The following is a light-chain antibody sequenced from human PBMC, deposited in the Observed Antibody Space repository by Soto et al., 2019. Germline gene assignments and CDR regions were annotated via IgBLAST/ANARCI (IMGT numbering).Light chain of an antibody. CDR2: KAS. Sequence: DIEVTPTHSTLSASVGDRVTITCRASQSISTWLAWYQQKPGKAPKLLIYKASSLESGVPSRFSGSASGTEFTLTISSLQPDDFATYYCQQYNSYVWTFGQGTKVDI. J-gene: IGKJ1*01. V-gene: IGKV1-5*03. CDR1: QSISTW. CDR3: QQYNSYVWT.